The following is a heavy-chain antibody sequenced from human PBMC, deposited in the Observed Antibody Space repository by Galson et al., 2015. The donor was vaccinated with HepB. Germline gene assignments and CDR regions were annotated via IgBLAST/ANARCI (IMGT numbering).Heavy chain of an antibody. CDR1: GFTFRNYS. CDR2: INSSGNSP. CDR3: VRDWPDCFHH. J-gene: IGHJ1*01. Sequence: SLRLSCAASGFTFRNYSMNWVRQTPGKGLEWISYINSSGNSPYYADSVKGRFNISRDNANNSLYLQMNSLRNEDTAVYYCVRDWPDCFHHEGQGALVTVSS. V-gene: IGHV3-48*02.